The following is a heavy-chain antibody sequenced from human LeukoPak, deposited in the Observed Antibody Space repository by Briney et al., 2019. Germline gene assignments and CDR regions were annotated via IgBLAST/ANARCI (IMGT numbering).Heavy chain of an antibody. Sequence: ASVKVSCKASGYTFTSYDINWVRQATGQGLEWMGWMNPNSGNTGYAQKFQGRVTMTRNTSISTANMELSSLRSEDTAVYYCARVGYSGSGNYYNDRGAFDYWGQGTLVTVSS. CDR2: MNPNSGNT. CDR3: ARVGYSGSGNYYNDRGAFDY. CDR1: GYTFTSYD. V-gene: IGHV1-8*01. D-gene: IGHD3-10*01. J-gene: IGHJ4*02.